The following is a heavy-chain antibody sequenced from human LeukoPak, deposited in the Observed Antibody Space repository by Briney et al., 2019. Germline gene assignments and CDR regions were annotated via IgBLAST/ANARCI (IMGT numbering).Heavy chain of an antibody. CDR1: GGSFSGYY. J-gene: IGHJ4*02. CDR3: ARVVLLWLGDCYFDY. D-gene: IGHD3-10*01. CDR2: INHSGST. V-gene: IGHV4-34*01. Sequence: SETLSLTCAVYGGSFSGYYWSWIRQPPGKGLEWIGEINHSGSTNYNPSLKSRVTISVDTSKNQFSLKLSSVTAADTAVYYCARVVLLWLGDCYFDYWGQGTLVTVSS.